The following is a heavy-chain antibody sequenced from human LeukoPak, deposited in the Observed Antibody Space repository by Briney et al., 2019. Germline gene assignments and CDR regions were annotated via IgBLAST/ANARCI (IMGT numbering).Heavy chain of an antibody. J-gene: IGHJ5*01. CDR2: MYYSGKT. V-gene: IGHV4-59*01. D-gene: IGHD2-21*02. CDR3: ARGNTDFYPDS. Sequence: SETLSLTCAVSVDSITGYYWSWIRQPPGKGLECIAYMYYSGKTIYNPSLKSRVTMSLDTSKNQFSLRLTSVTAADTAVYYCARGNTDFYPDSWGRGTLVTVSS. CDR1: VDSITGYY.